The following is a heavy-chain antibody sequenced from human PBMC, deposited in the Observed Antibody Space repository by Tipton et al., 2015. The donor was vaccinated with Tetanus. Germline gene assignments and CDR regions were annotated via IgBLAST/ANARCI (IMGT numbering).Heavy chain of an antibody. CDR1: GYTFTGYY. Sequence: QLVQSGAEVKKPGASVKVSCKASGYTFTGYYIYWVRQAPGQGLEWMGWIDPNSGGTVYAQKFQGRVTMTRDTSISTAYMELRSLRSDDTAVYYCTRDRGDYIYYGMDVWGPGTTVTVS. CDR3: TRDRGDYIYYGMDV. D-gene: IGHD3-22*01. J-gene: IGHJ6*02. CDR2: IDPNSGGT. V-gene: IGHV1-2*02.